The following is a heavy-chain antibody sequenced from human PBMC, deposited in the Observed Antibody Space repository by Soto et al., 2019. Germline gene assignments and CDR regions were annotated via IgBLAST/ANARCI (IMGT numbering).Heavy chain of an antibody. Sequence: SETLSLTCTVSGGSISSSSYYWGWIRQPPGKGLEWIGSIYYSGSTYYNPSLKSRVTISVDTSKNQFSLKLSSVTAADTAVYYCARHGYRYGYQYYYYRMDVWGQGTTVTVSS. D-gene: IGHD5-18*01. CDR2: IYYSGST. CDR3: ARHGYRYGYQYYYYRMDV. V-gene: IGHV4-39*01. J-gene: IGHJ6*02. CDR1: GGSISSSSYY.